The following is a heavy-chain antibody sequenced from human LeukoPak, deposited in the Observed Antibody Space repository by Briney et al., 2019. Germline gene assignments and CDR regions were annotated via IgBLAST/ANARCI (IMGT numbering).Heavy chain of an antibody. J-gene: IGHJ6*03. CDR1: GYTFTSYG. D-gene: IGHD2-2*01. CDR3: ARGVLVVVPAARAFGYYIDV. Sequence: ASVKVSCKASGYTFTSYGINWVRQAPGQGLEWMGWINAYNGNTNYAQKLQGRVTMTTDTSTSTAYMELRSLRSDDTAVYYCARGVLVVVPAARAFGYYIDVWGKGTMVTVSS. V-gene: IGHV1-18*01. CDR2: INAYNGNT.